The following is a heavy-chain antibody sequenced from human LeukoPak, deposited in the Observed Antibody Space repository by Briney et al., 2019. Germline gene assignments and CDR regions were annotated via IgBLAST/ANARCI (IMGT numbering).Heavy chain of an antibody. CDR1: GFTFRSYA. D-gene: IGHD3-10*01. V-gene: IGHV3-23*01. J-gene: IGHJ4*02. Sequence: GGSLRLSCAASGFTFRSYAMSWVRQAPGKGLEWVSGMSGSGGSTYYADSVKGRFTISRDNSKNTLYLQMNSLRAEDTAAYYCAKNRSFGELDALFDYWGQGTLVTVSS. CDR2: MSGSGGST. CDR3: AKNRSFGELDALFDY.